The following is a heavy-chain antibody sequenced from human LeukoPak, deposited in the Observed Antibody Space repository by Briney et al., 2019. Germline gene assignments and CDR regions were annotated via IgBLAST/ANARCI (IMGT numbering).Heavy chain of an antibody. D-gene: IGHD3-10*01. CDR2: VHHSGST. J-gene: IGHJ6*04. CDR3: AGGTYYYGSE. CDR1: GGSFSGYY. Sequence: PSETLSLTCAVYGGSFSGYYWNWIRQPPGKGLEWIGEVHHSGSTNYNPSLKSRVTISVDTSKNQFSLKLSSVTAADTAIYYCAGGTYYYGSEWGKGTMVTISS. V-gene: IGHV4-34*01.